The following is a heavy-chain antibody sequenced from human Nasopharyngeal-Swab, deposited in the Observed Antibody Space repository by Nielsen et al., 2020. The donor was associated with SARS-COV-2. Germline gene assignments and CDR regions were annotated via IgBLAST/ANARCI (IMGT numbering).Heavy chain of an antibody. V-gene: IGHV3-64D*08. J-gene: IGHJ5*02. CDR3: VRLYDFWSGEPS. Sequence: GGSRRLSCSASGFTFSSYAMHWVRQAPGKGLEYVSAISSNGGSTYYADSVKGRFTISRDNSKNTLYLQMSSLRAEDTAVYYCVRLYDFWSGEPSWGQGTLVTVSS. D-gene: IGHD3-3*01. CDR1: GFTFSSYA. CDR2: ISSNGGST.